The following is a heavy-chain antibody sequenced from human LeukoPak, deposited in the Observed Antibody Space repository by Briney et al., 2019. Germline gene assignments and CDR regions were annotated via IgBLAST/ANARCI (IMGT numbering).Heavy chain of an antibody. V-gene: IGHV4-59*01. CDR2: IYYSGST. J-gene: IGHJ4*02. CDR3: ASLLNIAAAGTGYFDY. CDR1: GGSISSYY. D-gene: IGHD6-13*01. Sequence: SETLSLTCTVSGGSISSYYWSWIRQPPGKGLEWIGYIYYSGSTNYNPSLKSRVTISVDTSKNQFSLKLSSVTAADTAVYYCASLLNIAAAGTGYFDYWGQGTLVTVSS.